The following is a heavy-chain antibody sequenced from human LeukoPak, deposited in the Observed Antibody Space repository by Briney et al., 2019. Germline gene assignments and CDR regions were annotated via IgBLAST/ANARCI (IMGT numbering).Heavy chain of an antibody. D-gene: IGHD3-22*01. CDR2: FDPEDGET. J-gene: IGHJ4*02. CDR1: GYTLTELS. V-gene: IGHV1-24*01. Sequence: ASVKVSCKVSGYTLTELSMHWVRQAPGKGLEWMGGFDPEDGETIYAQKFQGRVTMTEDTPTDTAYMELSSLGSEDTAVYYCATGYYDSSGYYYVPPRFDYWGQGTLVTVSS. CDR3: ATGYYDSSGYYYVPPRFDY.